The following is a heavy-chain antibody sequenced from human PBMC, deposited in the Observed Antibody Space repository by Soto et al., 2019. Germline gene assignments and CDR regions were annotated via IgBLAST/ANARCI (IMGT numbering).Heavy chain of an antibody. V-gene: IGHV1-69*01. CDR1: GGTFSSYA. CDR2: IIPIFGTA. J-gene: IGHJ5*02. D-gene: IGHD6-13*01. CDR3: ASWGYIAAAGTRGFDP. Sequence: QVQLVQSGAEVKKPGSSVKVSCKASGGTFSSYAISWVRQAPGQGLEWMGGIIPIFGTANYAQKFQGRVTITADESTSTAYMELGSLRSEDTAVYYCASWGYIAAAGTRGFDPWGQGTLVTVSS.